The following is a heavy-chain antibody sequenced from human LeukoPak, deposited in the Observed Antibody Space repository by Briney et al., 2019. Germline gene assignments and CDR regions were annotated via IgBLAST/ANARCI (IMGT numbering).Heavy chain of an antibody. CDR3: ARAGWLQSFDY. J-gene: IGHJ4*02. CDR2: IYHSGST. Sequence: SETLSLTCTVSGGSISSGGYYWSWIRQHPGKGLEWIGEIYHSGSTNYNPSLKSRVTISVDKSKNQFSLKLSSVTAADTAVYYCARAGWLQSFDYWGQGTLVTVSS. D-gene: IGHD5-24*01. CDR1: GGSISSGGYY. V-gene: IGHV4-39*07.